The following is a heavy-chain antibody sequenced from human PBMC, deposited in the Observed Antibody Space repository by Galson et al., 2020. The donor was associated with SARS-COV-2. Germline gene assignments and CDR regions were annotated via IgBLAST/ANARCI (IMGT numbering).Heavy chain of an antibody. Sequence: SGPTLAKPKQPLTLTCTFSGFSLSTSGVGVGWIRQPPGKALEWLALLYWNDDKRHSPSLKTRLTITKDTSKNQVVLTMTNMDPVDTATYYCAHRRHNFWSGYWVDPGGQGTLVTVSS. D-gene: IGHD3-3*01. J-gene: IGHJ5*02. CDR1: GFSLSTSGVG. CDR2: LYWNDDK. CDR3: AHRRHNFWSGYWVDP. V-gene: IGHV2-5*01.